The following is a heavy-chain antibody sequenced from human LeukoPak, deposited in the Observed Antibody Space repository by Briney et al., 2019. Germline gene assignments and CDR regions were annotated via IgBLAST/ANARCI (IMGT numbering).Heavy chain of an antibody. CDR1: GFNFDDYG. CDR3: AKSPMVRGGISYFNY. CDR2: INWNSVTI. D-gene: IGHD3-10*01. J-gene: IGHJ4*02. V-gene: IGHV3-9*01. Sequence: GGSLRLSCVASGFNFDDYGTHWVRRAPGKGLEWVAGINWNSVTIGYADSVKGRFTLSRDNAKNSLYLQMNSLRAEDTALYYCAKSPMVRGGISYFNYWGQGTLVTVSS.